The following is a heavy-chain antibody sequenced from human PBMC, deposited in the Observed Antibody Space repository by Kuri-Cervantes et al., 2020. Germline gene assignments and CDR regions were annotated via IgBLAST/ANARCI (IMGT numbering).Heavy chain of an antibody. CDR2: ISYSGST. J-gene: IGHJ4*02. V-gene: IGHV4-61*01. CDR1: GGSVSSGSYY. D-gene: IGHD6-19*01. Sequence: GSLRLSCTVSGGSVSSGSYYWGWIRQSPGKGLEWIGYISYSGSTNYNPSLKSRVTISVDKSKNQFSLKLSSVTAADTAVYYCAREKHSSGFDYWGQGTLVTVSS. CDR3: AREKHSSGFDY.